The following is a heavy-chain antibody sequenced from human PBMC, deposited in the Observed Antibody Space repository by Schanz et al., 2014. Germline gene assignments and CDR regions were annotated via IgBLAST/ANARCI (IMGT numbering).Heavy chain of an antibody. CDR3: ARGREVVAKIFDV. J-gene: IGHJ3*01. D-gene: IGHD3-22*01. CDR2: VSSYDTTV. Sequence: QVQLLESGGGLFKPGGSLRLSCAGSGFPFADFYMTWIPQAPGKGLEWISYVSSYDTTVSYADSVKGRFTISRDNAKNSVYLQMNSLRVEDTAVYYCARGREVVAKIFDVWGQGTMVTVSS. CDR1: GFPFADFY. V-gene: IGHV3-11*01.